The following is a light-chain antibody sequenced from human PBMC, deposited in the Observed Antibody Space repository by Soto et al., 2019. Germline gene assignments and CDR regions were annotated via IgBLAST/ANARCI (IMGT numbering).Light chain of an antibody. Sequence: QPVLTQPPSASASLGASVKLTCTLSRGHNSYAIAWHQQQPEKGPRYLMKLNSDGSHSKGDGIPDRFSGSSSGAERYLTISSLQSEDEADYDCQTWSTDIRVFGGGTKLTVL. CDR2: LNSDGSH. J-gene: IGLJ3*02. CDR3: QTWSTDIRV. V-gene: IGLV4-69*01. CDR1: RGHNSYA.